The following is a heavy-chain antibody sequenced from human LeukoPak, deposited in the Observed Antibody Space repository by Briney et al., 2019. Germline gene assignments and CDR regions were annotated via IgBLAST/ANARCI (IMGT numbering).Heavy chain of an antibody. Sequence: PGGSLRLSSAASGFTFSRYAMNWVRQAPGKGLEWVSFISGSGDSTYYADSVKGRFTISRDNSKNTLFLQMNSLRAEDTAVYYCAKDGGLWVSAHWGDSWGRGTLVTVSS. CDR3: AKDGGLWVSAHWGDS. V-gene: IGHV3-23*01. D-gene: IGHD7-27*01. CDR2: ISGSGDST. J-gene: IGHJ4*02. CDR1: GFTFSRYA.